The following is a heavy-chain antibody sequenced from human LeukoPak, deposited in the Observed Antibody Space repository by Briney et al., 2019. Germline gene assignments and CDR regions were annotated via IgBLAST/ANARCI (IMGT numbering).Heavy chain of an antibody. D-gene: IGHD2-2*01. CDR2: IKQDGSEK. CDR1: GFTFISYW. J-gene: IGHJ4*02. V-gene: IGHV3-7*01. CDR3: ARVDCSSTSCWDY. Sequence: PGGSLRLSCAASGFTFISYWMSWVRQAPGKGLEWVANIKQDGSEKYYVGSVKGRFTISRDNAKNSLYLQMNSLRTEDTAVYYCARVDCSSTSCWDYWGQGTLVTVSS.